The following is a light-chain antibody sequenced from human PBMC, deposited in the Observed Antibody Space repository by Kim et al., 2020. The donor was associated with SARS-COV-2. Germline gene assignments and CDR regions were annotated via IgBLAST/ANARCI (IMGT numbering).Light chain of an antibody. V-gene: IGLV2-23*02. CDR3: CSYAGSSTVV. CDR1: SSDVGNYNL. CDR2: EVT. J-gene: IGLJ2*01. Sequence: QSITISCTGTSSDVGNYNLVSWYQQHPDKAPKLMIYEVTKRPSGVSNRFSGSKSGNTASLTISGLQAEDEADYYCCSYAGSSTVVFGGGTKLTVL.